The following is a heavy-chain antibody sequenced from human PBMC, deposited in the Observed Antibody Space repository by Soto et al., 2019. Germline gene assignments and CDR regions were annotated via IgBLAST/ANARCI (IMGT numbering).Heavy chain of an antibody. Sequence: AASVKVSCKASGYTFTGYYMHWVRQAPGQGLEWMGWINPNSGGTNYAQKFQGRVTMTRDTSISTAYMELSRLRSDDTAVYYCAREWVERIFNYYGMDVWGQGTTVTVSS. CDR3: AREWVERIFNYYGMDV. J-gene: IGHJ6*02. D-gene: IGHD3-3*01. V-gene: IGHV1-2*02. CDR1: GYTFTGYY. CDR2: INPNSGGT.